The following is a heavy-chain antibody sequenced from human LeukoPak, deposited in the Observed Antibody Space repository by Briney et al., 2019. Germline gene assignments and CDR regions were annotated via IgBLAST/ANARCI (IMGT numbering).Heavy chain of an antibody. V-gene: IGHV3-74*01. J-gene: IGHJ5*02. CDR1: GFTFSNYW. D-gene: IGHD6-13*01. Sequence: GGSLRLSCAASGFTFSNYWMHWVRQAPGKGLVWVSRVNTDGIGTIYADSVKGRFTISRDNAKNTLYLLMNSLRAEDTDVYYCAGSSWYGGWFDPWGQGTLVTVSS. CDR2: VNTDGIGT. CDR3: AGSSWYGGWFDP.